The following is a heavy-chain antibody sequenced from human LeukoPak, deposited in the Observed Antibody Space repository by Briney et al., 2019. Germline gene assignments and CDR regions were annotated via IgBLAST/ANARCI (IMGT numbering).Heavy chain of an antibody. CDR3: AKGSRASRPYYFDY. D-gene: IGHD6-6*01. V-gene: IGHV3-23*01. CDR2: ITDSGGDT. J-gene: IGHJ4*02. Sequence: PGGSLRLSCAASGFTYSTYAMSWVRQAPGKGLEWISAITDSGGDTYYADSAKGRFTISRDNSKNALYLQMNSLRAEDTAVYYCAKGSRASRPYYFDYWGQGTLVTVSS. CDR1: GFTYSTYA.